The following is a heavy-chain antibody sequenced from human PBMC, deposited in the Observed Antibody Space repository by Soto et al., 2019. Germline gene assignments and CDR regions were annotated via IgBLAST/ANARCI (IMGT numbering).Heavy chain of an antibody. CDR1: GYTFSRYR. Sequence: ASVKVSCKASGYTFSRYRINGVRQAPGQGLEWMGWVNTYNGDTNFAQKVQGRVTMTTDTSTTTASMELRSLTYDDTAVYYCARESGSDLSLPGAVFDYCGQGTPVTLSS. CDR3: ARESGSDLSLPGAVFDY. D-gene: IGHD1-26*01. J-gene: IGHJ4*02. V-gene: IGHV1-18*01. CDR2: VNTYNGDT.